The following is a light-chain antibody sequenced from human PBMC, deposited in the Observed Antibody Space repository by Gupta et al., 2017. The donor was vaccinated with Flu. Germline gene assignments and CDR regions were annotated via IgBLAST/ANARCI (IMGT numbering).Light chain of an antibody. CDR3: SSYTSGSTVV. CDR2: EVS. V-gene: IGLV2-14*01. J-gene: IGLJ2*01. Sequence: QSALTQPASVSGSPGQSITISCTGSSSDIGGYNYVSWYQHEPGKAPKLRIYEVSNRPSGVSNRFSGSKSGNTASLTIFGIQPEDEAHYYCSSYTSGSTVVFGGGTKLTVL. CDR1: SSDIGGYNY.